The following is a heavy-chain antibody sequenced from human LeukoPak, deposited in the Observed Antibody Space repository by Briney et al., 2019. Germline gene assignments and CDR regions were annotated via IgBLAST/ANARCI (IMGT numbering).Heavy chain of an antibody. J-gene: IGHJ4*02. CDR2: ISGSGDST. CDR1: GFTFSSYA. D-gene: IGHD3-10*01. Sequence: GGSLRLSCAASGFTFSSYAMAWVRQAPGKGLEWVPGISGSGDSTYYADSVKGRFTISRDNSKNTLYLQMNSLRAEDTALYYCAKGNGPMVRGVIIFDYWGQGTLVTVSS. V-gene: IGHV3-23*01. CDR3: AKGNGPMVRGVIIFDY.